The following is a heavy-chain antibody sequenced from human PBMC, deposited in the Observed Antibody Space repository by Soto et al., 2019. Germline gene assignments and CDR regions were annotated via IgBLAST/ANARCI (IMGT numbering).Heavy chain of an antibody. J-gene: IGHJ4*02. D-gene: IGHD4-17*01. V-gene: IGHV3-23*01. CDR1: GFTFSSYA. CDR3: AKAIEGKYGDVYYFDY. Sequence: EVQLLESGGGLVQPGGSLRLSCAASGFTFSSYAMSWVRQAPGKGLEWVSAISGSGGSTYYADSVKGRFTISRDNSKNTLYLQMDSLRAEDTAVYYCAKAIEGKYGDVYYFDYWGQGTLVTVSS. CDR2: ISGSGGST.